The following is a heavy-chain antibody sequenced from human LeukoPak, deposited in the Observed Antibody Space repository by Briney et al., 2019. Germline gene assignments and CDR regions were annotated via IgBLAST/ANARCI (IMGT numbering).Heavy chain of an antibody. J-gene: IGHJ4*02. D-gene: IGHD6-13*01. CDR2: VTHAAIL. V-gene: IGHV4-34*01. CDR1: GGGSFTDYS. CDR3: ARGRGEAAGLDH. Sequence: PQTLSLTCAVSGGGSFTDYSWNWIRQSPGKGLEWVGEVTHAAILNYNPSLKGRISISVDTSKNQVSLKLDSMTAADTAMYYCARGRGEAAGLDHWGQGTLVTVSS.